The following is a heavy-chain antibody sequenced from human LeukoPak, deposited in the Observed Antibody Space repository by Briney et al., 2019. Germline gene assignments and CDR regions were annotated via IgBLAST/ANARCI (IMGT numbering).Heavy chain of an antibody. J-gene: IGHJ4*02. CDR2: ISLSSTTI. D-gene: IGHD2-15*01. CDR3: ARVSGWPWDH. V-gene: IGHV3-48*02. CDR1: GFTFSSYS. Sequence: GGSLRLSCAASGFTFSSYSMTWVRRAPGKGLERVSYISLSSTTIYYADSVKGRFTISRDDAKNSLYLQMNSLRDEDTAVYYCARVSGWPWDHWGQGTLVTVSS.